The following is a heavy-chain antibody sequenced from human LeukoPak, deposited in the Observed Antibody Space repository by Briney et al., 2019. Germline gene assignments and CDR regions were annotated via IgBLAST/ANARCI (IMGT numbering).Heavy chain of an antibody. CDR2: INPSGGST. V-gene: IGHV1-46*01. CDR1: GYTFTSYY. D-gene: IGHD2-2*01. CDR3: ARVQGYCSSTSCYDLVDY. J-gene: IGHJ4*02. Sequence: ASVKVSCNASGYTFTSYYMHWVRQGPRQGLEWMGIINPSGGSTSYAQKFQGRVTMTRDTSTSTVYMELSRLRSDDTAVYYCARVQGYCSSTSCYDLVDYWGQGTLVTVSS.